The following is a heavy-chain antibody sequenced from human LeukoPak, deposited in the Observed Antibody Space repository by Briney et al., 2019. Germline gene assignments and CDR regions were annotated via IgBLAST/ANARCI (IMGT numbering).Heavy chain of an antibody. Sequence: AGGSLRLSCAGSGFTFRGSAMHWVRQAPGKGLEWVSYISSSGSTIYYADSVKGRFTISRDNAKNSLYLQMNSLRAEDTAVYYCASSGYYGLFDYWGQGTLVTVSS. CDR1: GFTFRGSA. V-gene: IGHV3-48*03. D-gene: IGHD3-22*01. CDR2: ISSSGSTI. J-gene: IGHJ4*02. CDR3: ASSGYYGLFDY.